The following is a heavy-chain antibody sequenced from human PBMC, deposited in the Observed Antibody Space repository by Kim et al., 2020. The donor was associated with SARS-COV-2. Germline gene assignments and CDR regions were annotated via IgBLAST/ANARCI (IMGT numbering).Heavy chain of an antibody. CDR2: INAGNGNT. CDR1: GYTFTSYA. CDR3: ARATQYYYDSSGLGSLGW. J-gene: IGHJ4*02. D-gene: IGHD3-22*01. Sequence: ASLKVSCKASGYTFTSYAMHWVRQAPGQRLEWMGWINAGNGNTKYSQKFQGRVTITRDTSASTAYMELSSLRSEDTAVYYCARATQYYYDSSGLGSLGWWGQGTLVTVSS. V-gene: IGHV1-3*01.